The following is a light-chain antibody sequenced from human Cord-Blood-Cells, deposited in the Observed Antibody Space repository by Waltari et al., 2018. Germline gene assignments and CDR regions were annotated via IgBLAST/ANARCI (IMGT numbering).Light chain of an antibody. CDR1: QSISSW. V-gene: IGKV1-5*01. Sequence: DIQMPQSPSTLSAPVGDRVTITCRASQSISSWLAWYQQKPWKAPKLLIYDASSLESGVPSRFSGSGSGTEFTLTISSLQPDDFATYYCQQYNSYSWTFGQGTKVEIK. CDR2: DAS. J-gene: IGKJ1*01. CDR3: QQYNSYSWT.